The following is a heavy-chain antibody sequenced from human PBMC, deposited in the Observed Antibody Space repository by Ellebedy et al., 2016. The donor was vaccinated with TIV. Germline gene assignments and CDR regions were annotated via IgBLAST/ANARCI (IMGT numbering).Heavy chain of an antibody. CDR1: GFTFSSYA. V-gene: IGHV3-23*01. Sequence: GESLKISCAASGFTFSSYAMSWVRQAPGKGLEWVSTISSTGSRTYYADSVEGRFIISRDNSKKTLYLQMNSLRAEDTAVYYCMFKGLSARLYWGQGTLVTVSS. D-gene: IGHD6-6*01. CDR2: ISSTGSRT. CDR3: MFKGLSARLY. J-gene: IGHJ1*01.